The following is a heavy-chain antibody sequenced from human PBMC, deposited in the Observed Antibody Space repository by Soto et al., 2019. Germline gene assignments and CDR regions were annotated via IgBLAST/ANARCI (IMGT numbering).Heavy chain of an antibody. Sequence: GASVKVSCKASGGTFSSYAISWVRQAPGQGLEWMGGIIPIFGTANYAQKFQGRVTITADESTSTAYMELSSPRSEDTAVYYCARELRYFDWFQLDYYYFGMAVWGPGTTVTVSS. CDR3: ARELRYFDWFQLDYYYFGMAV. D-gene: IGHD3-9*01. CDR2: IIPIFGTA. CDR1: GGTFSSYA. J-gene: IGHJ6*02. V-gene: IGHV1-69*13.